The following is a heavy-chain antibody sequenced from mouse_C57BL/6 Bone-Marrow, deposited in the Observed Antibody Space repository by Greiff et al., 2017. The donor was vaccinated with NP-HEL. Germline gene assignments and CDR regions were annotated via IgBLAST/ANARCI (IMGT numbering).Heavy chain of an antibody. CDR3: ARCFITTVVANFDY. V-gene: IGHV1-39*01. D-gene: IGHD1-1*01. CDR2: INPNYGTT. J-gene: IGHJ2*01. CDR1: GYSFTDYN. Sequence: EVQLQQSGPELVKPGASVKISCKASGYSFTDYNMNWVKQSNGTSLEWIGVINPNYGTTSYNQKFKGKATLTVDQSSSTAYMQLNSLTSEDSAVYYCARCFITTVVANFDYWGQGTTLTVSS.